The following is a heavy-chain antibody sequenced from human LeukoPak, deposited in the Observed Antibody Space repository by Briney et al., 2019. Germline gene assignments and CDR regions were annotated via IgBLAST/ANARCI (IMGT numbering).Heavy chain of an antibody. CDR1: RFTFSSYG. CDR2: IGSSGDTT. J-gene: IGHJ4*02. Sequence: GGSLRLSCAASRFTFSSYGMHWVRQAPGKGLEWVAAIGSSGDTTFYPDSVRGRFTISRDNSKNTLYLQMNSLRAEDTAVYYCAKDRKPRYYYDSSGYPIYYFDYWGQGTLVTVSS. D-gene: IGHD3-22*01. CDR3: AKDRKPRYYYDSSGYPIYYFDY. V-gene: IGHV3-23*01.